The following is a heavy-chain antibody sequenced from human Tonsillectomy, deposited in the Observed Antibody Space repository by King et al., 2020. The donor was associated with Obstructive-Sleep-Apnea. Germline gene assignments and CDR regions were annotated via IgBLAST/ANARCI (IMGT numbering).Heavy chain of an antibody. D-gene: IGHD3-22*01. V-gene: IGHV3-48*03. CDR3: AREGGYYDSSGYAPIFDY. Sequence: EVQLVESGGGLVQLGGSLRLSCAASGFTFSSYSLHWVRQAPGKGLEWLSYISSGGTTIYYADSVQGRFTISRDNAKNSLSLQINSLSAEDTAVYFCAREGGYYDSSGYAPIFDYWGQGTLVTVSS. J-gene: IGHJ4*02. CDR2: ISSGGTTI. CDR1: GFTFSSYS.